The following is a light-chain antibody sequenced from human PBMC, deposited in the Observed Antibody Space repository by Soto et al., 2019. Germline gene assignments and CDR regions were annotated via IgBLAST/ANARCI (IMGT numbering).Light chain of an antibody. CDR3: QQRSSWPMYT. J-gene: IGKJ2*01. V-gene: IGKV3-11*01. CDR1: QSVSSY. Sequence: EIVLTQSPATLSLSPGERATLSCRASQSVSSYLTWYQQKPGQAPRLLIYDASNRATGIPARFSGSGSGTDFTLTISSLEPEDFAVYYCQQRSSWPMYTFGQGTKLETK. CDR2: DAS.